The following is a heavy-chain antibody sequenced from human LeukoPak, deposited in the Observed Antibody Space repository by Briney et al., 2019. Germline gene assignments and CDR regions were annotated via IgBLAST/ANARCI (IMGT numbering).Heavy chain of an antibody. D-gene: IGHD6-19*01. J-gene: IGHJ4*02. CDR3: AREAFRGYSSGILDY. Sequence: GGSLRLSCAASGFTFSNYWMSWVRQAPGKGLEWVANIKQDGSAKYSVDSVKGRFTISRDDAKNSLYLQMNSLRAEDTAVYYCAREAFRGYSSGILDYWGQGALVTVSS. V-gene: IGHV3-7*01. CDR2: IKQDGSAK. CDR1: GFTFSNYW.